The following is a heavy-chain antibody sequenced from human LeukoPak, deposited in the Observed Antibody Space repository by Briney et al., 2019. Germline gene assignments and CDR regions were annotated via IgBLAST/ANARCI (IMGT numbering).Heavy chain of an antibody. CDR2: IYSSGST. V-gene: IGHV4-39*06. Sequence: PSETLSLTCSVSGVTISSGSNYWGWLRQPPGKTLVWIGSIYSSGSTYYNPSLNSRVIILINTAKNQFPLNLSSVTAADAAVYYCARSDGYGLVGIWGEGRMVTVSS. J-gene: IGHJ3*02. D-gene: IGHD3-10*01. CDR3: ARSDGYGLVGI. CDR1: GVTISSGSNY.